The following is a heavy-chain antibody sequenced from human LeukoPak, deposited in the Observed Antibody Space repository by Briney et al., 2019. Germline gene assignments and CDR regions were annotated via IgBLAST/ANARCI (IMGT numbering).Heavy chain of an antibody. Sequence: SGTLSLTCAVSGDSVSTTNWWSWVRQTPGKGLEWIGYIYYSGSTNYNPSLKSRVTISVDTSKNQFSLKLSSVTAADTAVYYCARAHKADRIQLNMWGQGTLVTVSS. J-gene: IGHJ4*02. CDR3: ARAHKADRIQLNM. CDR1: GDSVSTTNW. V-gene: IGHV4-4*02. D-gene: IGHD5-18*01. CDR2: IYYSGST.